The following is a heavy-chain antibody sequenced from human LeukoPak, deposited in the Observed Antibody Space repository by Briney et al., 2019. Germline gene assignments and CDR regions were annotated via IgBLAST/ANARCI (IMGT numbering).Heavy chain of an antibody. D-gene: IGHD3-10*01. Sequence: GGSLRLSCAASGFTFSSHGMHWVRQAPGKGLEWVAVIWYDGSNKYYADSVKGRFTISRDNTKNTVYVEMNSLRAEDTAVYYCARWGDGKMFDYWGQGTLVTVSS. V-gene: IGHV3-33*01. CDR1: GFTFSSHG. J-gene: IGHJ4*02. CDR3: ARWGDGKMFDY. CDR2: IWYDGSNK.